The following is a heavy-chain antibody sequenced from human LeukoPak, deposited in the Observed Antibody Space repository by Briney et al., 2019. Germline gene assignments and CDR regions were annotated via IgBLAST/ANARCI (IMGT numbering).Heavy chain of an antibody. V-gene: IGHV1-2*02. J-gene: IGHJ5*02. CDR1: GYTFTGYY. Sequence: ASVKVSCKASGYTFTGYYMHWVRQAPGQGLEWMGWINPNNGGTYYAQKFQGRVTMTRDTSISTAYMELSRLKFDDTAVYYCARALKAIAAAGTAWGQGTLVTVSS. CDR2: INPNNGGT. D-gene: IGHD6-13*01. CDR3: ARALKAIAAAGTA.